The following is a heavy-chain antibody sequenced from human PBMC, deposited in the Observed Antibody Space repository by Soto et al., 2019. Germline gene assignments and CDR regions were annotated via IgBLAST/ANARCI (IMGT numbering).Heavy chain of an antibody. V-gene: IGHV1-2*04. CDR3: AIIMTHSDSFDI. J-gene: IGHJ3*02. D-gene: IGHD3-16*01. CDR2: INSNSGAT. CDR1: GYTLGGFY. Sequence: ASVKVSCKDSGYTLGGFYIHWMRQAPGQGLEWVGSINSNSGATTYAQKFQDSVALTRDTSVSTAYMDLNRLTSDDTAIYYCAIIMTHSDSFDIWGQGTMVTVSS.